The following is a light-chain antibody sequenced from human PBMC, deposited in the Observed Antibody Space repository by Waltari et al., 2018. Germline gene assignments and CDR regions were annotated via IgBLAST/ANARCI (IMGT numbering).Light chain of an antibody. CDR1: KTNLGSHI. CDR3: STWDDSLNGPL. V-gene: IGLV1-44*01. J-gene: IGLJ3*02. Sequence: QSVLTQPPSESGAPGQPVTISCSGGKTNLGSHILNWYHQVPGTAPRLIMYNNGQRPSGVPDRVSASKSGTSASLAISGLQPDDEATYYCSTWDDSLNGPLFGGGTKVTVL. CDR2: NNG.